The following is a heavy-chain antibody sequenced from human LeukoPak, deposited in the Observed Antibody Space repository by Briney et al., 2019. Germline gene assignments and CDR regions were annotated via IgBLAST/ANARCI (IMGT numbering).Heavy chain of an antibody. CDR1: GGSISSVKYY. V-gene: IGHV4-39*07. Sequence: SETLSLTCTVSGGSISSVKYYWGWIRQPPGKGLEWIGSIYYNGNTYYNLSLKSRVTISLDTSKNQFSLKLTSVTAADTAVYYCARGAPPQNWGQGTLVTVSS. CDR3: ARGAPPQN. CDR2: IYYNGNT. J-gene: IGHJ4*02.